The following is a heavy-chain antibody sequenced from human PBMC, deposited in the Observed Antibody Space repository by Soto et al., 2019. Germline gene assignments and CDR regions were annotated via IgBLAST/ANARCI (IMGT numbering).Heavy chain of an antibody. CDR1: GGTFSSYA. CDR3: ASTNFFGVVIKWSFAH. V-gene: IGHV1-69*13. D-gene: IGHD3-3*01. Sequence: SVKVSCKASGGTFSSYAISWVRQAPGQGLEWMGGIIPIFGTANYAQKFQGRVTITADESTSTAYMELSSLRSEDTAVYYCASTNFFGVVIKWSFAHWGQGTLVTVSS. CDR2: IIPIFGTA. J-gene: IGHJ4*02.